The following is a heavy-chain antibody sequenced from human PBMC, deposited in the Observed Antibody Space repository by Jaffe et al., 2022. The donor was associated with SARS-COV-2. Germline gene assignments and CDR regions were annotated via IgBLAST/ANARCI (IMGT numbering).Heavy chain of an antibody. J-gene: IGHJ4*02. CDR2: ISSSSSYI. CDR1: GFTFSSYS. Sequence: EVQLVESGGGLVKPGGSLRLSCAASGFTFSSYSMNWVRQAPGKGLEWVSSISSSSSYIYYADSVKGRFTISRDNAKNSLYLQMNSLRAEDTAVYYCARDRNDYYDSSGPSHAGAPDDKFDYWGQGTLVTVSS. D-gene: IGHD3-22*01. CDR3: ARDRNDYYDSSGPSHAGAPDDKFDY. V-gene: IGHV3-21*01.